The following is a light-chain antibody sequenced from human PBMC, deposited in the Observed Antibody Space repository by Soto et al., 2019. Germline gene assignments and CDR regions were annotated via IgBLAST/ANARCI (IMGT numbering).Light chain of an antibody. V-gene: IGKV3-11*01. J-gene: IGKJ5*01. CDR2: ADS. Sequence: EIVLTQSPATLSLSPGETATLSCRASQSVSGYIGLYQQKPGQAPRLLIYADSNRATGIPARFSGSGSGTDFTLTISSLEPDDFAVYYCQQRSSWPRITFGQGTRLEIK. CDR1: QSVSGY. CDR3: QQRSSWPRIT.